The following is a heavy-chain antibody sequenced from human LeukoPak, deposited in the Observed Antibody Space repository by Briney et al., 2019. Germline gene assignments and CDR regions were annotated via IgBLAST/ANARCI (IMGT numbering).Heavy chain of an antibody. J-gene: IGHJ4*02. V-gene: IGHV4-30-4*08. D-gene: IGHD3-3*01. Sequence: SETLSLTCTVSGGSISSGDYYWSWIRQPPGKSLEWIGYIYYSGSTYYNPSLKSRVTISVDTSKNQFSLKLSSVTAADTAVYYCARVDFWSDYFFDFWGQGTLVTVSS. CDR2: IYYSGST. CDR1: GGSISSGDYY. CDR3: ARVDFWSDYFFDF.